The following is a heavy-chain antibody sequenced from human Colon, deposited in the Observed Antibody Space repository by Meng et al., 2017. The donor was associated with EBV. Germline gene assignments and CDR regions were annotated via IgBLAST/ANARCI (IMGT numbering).Heavy chain of an antibody. Sequence: QVQLQESGPGLVKPSETRSRTCSVSGGSVSSGSYHWSWIRQPPGKGVEWIGYMYYSGSINYTPSIKSRVAMSVDTSKNQFPLKLTSVTAADTAVYYCGRDQGRELINHWGQGTLVTVSS. CDR1: GGSVSSGSYH. D-gene: IGHD1-7*01. J-gene: IGHJ4*02. CDR3: GRDQGRELINH. V-gene: IGHV4-61*01. CDR2: MYYSGSI.